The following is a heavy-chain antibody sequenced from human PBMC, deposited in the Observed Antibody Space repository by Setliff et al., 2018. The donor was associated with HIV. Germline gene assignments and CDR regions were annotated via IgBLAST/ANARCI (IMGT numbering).Heavy chain of an antibody. CDR2: IYTSGST. J-gene: IGHJ3*02. CDR1: SGSIHSGSYY. V-gene: IGHV4-61*02. CDR3: ARGQPRSAFDI. D-gene: IGHD1-1*01. Sequence: SETLSLTCIVSSGSIHSGSYYWSWIRQPVGKGLEWIGRIYTSGSTDYNPSLKSRVAISVDTSKNHFSLNLTSVTAADTAVYYCARGQPRSAFDIWGQGTMVTVSS.